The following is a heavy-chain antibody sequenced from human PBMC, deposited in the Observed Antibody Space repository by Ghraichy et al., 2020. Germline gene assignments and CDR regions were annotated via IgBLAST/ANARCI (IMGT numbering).Heavy chain of an antibody. J-gene: IGHJ4*02. Sequence: GGSLGLSCVTSGFTFSNYAIHWVRQAPGQGLEWVAVIRDDGGSKYYGDSVKGRFTISRDKSKNTVFLQMKRLRPDDTATYFCARDRVTGDSLDYWGQGTPVTVS. D-gene: IGHD7-27*01. CDR1: GFTFSNYA. CDR3: ARDRVTGDSLDY. CDR2: IRDDGGSK. V-gene: IGHV3-30*04.